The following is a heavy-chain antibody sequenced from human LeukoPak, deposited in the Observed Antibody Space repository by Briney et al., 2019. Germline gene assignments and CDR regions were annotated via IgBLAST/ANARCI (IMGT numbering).Heavy chain of an antibody. J-gene: IGHJ4*02. CDR3: VLVRGYNYFDY. CDR2: IYYSGST. D-gene: IGHD3-10*01. Sequence: PSETLSLTCTVSGHSISSSSYYWGWIRQPPGKRLEWIGSIYYSGSTYYNPSFKSRITISVDTSKNQFSLKLSSVTAADTAVYYCVLVRGYNYFDYWGQGTLVTVSS. CDR1: GHSISSSSYY. V-gene: IGHV4-39*01.